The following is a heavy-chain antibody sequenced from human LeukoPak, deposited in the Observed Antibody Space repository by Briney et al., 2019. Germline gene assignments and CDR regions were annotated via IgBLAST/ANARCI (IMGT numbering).Heavy chain of an antibody. CDR1: GGSISSSSYY. V-gene: IGHV4-39*01. CDR3: ARSDCSSTSCYAGLNWFDP. CDR2: IYYSGST. J-gene: IGHJ5*02. D-gene: IGHD2-2*01. Sequence: PSETLSLTCTVSGGSISSSSYYWGWIRQPPGKGLEWIGSIYYSGSTYYNPSLKSRVTISVHTSKNQLSLELSSVTAADTAVYYCARSDCSSTSCYAGLNWFDPWGQGTLVTVSS.